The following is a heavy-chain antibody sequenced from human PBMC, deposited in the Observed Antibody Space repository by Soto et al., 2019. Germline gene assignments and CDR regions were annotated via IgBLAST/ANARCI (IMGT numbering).Heavy chain of an antibody. Sequence: QVQLVQSGTEVKKPGSSVTVSCKASGGPYSKYSISWVRQAPGQGLEWMGRIIPIFDMTNYAQKFQGRVTITADKSTSTVYMDLRRLRSEDTAVYYCARSLLGDHYDSDGLDSWGQGTLVSVSS. D-gene: IGHD3-22*01. V-gene: IGHV1-69*02. J-gene: IGHJ4*02. CDR1: GGPYSKYS. CDR2: IIPIFDMT. CDR3: ARSLLGDHYDSDGLDS.